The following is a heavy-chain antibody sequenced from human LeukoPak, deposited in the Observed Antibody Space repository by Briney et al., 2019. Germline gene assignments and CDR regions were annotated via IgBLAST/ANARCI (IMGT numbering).Heavy chain of an antibody. Sequence: GGSLRLSCAASGFTFSSYAMHWVRQAPGKGLEWVAVISYDGSNKYYADSVKGRFTISRDNAKNSLYLQMNRLRVEDTAVYYCTKLAKYFYGSETYYFFEHWGQGTPVTASS. V-gene: IGHV3-30*04. J-gene: IGHJ4*02. CDR2: ISYDGSNK. D-gene: IGHD3-10*01. CDR1: GFTFSSYA. CDR3: TKLAKYFYGSETYYFFEH.